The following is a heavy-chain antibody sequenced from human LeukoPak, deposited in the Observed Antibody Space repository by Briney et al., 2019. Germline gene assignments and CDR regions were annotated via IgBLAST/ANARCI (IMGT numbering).Heavy chain of an antibody. Sequence: GGSLRLSCAASGFTFSSYAMSWVRQAPGKGLEWVSAISGSGGSTYYADSVKGRFTISRDNSKNTLYLQMNSLRAEDTAVYYCAKDLSSIAARPKYYFDYWGRGTLVTVSS. J-gene: IGHJ4*02. CDR2: ISGSGGST. D-gene: IGHD6-6*01. CDR3: AKDLSSIAARPKYYFDY. V-gene: IGHV3-23*01. CDR1: GFTFSSYA.